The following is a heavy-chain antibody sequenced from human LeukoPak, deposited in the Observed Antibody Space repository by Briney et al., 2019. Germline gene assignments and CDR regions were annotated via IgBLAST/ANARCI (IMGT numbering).Heavy chain of an antibody. J-gene: IGHJ4*03. V-gene: IGHV4-39*01. CDR1: GDSISSTSYY. D-gene: IGHD4/OR15-4a*01. CDR2: VFYTGTT. CDR3: ARQVLLAFGY. Sequence: SETLCHSCSVSGDSISSTSYYWDWIRQPPGKGLEWIGTVFYTGTTYYSPSLKSRVTISVDTSKNQFSLKLSSVTAADTAVYYCARQVLLAFGYWSPGTPGTLSS.